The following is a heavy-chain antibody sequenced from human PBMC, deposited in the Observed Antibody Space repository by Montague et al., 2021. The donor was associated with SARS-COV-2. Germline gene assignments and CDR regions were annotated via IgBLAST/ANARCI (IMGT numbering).Heavy chain of an antibody. V-gene: IGHV4-39*01. CDR2: IYYSGST. CDR3: AGLSKTGYPPLYYYYGMDV. D-gene: IGHD3-9*01. J-gene: IGHJ6*02. CDR1: GGSISSNSYY. Sequence: ETLSLTCTVSGGSISSNSYYWAWIRQPPGKGLEWIGSIYYSGSTYYNPSLKSRVTTSVDTSKNQFSLKLSSVTAADTAVYYCAGLSKTGYPPLYYYYGMDVWGQGTTVTVSS.